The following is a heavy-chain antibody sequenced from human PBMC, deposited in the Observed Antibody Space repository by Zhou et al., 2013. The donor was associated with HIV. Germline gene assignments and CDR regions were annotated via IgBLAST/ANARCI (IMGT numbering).Heavy chain of an antibody. CDR1: GYTFIGYY. V-gene: IGHV1-2*02. Sequence: QVQLVQSGAVVKQPGASVKVSCKASGYTFIGYYMFWVRQAPGQGLEWMGRIIPIFGTANYAQKFQGRLALTRDTSTNTVYMDLSGLTYDDTAVYYCARPLLNLRRVAFDLWGQGTMVTVSS. CDR2: IIPIFGTA. D-gene: IGHD2-8*02. CDR3: ARPLLNLRRVAFDL. J-gene: IGHJ3*01.